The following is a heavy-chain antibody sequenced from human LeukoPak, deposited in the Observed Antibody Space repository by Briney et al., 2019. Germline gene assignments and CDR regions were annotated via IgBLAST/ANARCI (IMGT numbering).Heavy chain of an antibody. CDR1: GYTFTGYY. J-gene: IGHJ4*02. D-gene: IGHD3-10*01. CDR3: ARGRYGSGSYYNLFVY. CDR2: INPNSGGT. V-gene: IGHV1-2*02. Sequence: GASVKVSCKASGYTFTGYYMHWVRQAPGQGLEWMGWINPNSGGTNYAQKFQGRVNMTKDTSITTAYMELNRLRSDDTAVYYCARGRYGSGSYYNLFVYWGQGTLVTVSS.